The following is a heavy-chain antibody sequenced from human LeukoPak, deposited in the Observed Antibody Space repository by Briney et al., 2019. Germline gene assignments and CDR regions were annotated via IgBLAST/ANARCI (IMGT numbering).Heavy chain of an antibody. J-gene: IGHJ5*02. CDR3: ARGARQWLAPGTYWFDP. D-gene: IGHD6-19*01. CDR2: MNPNSGNT. Sequence: ASVKVSCKASGYTFTSYDINWVRQATGQGLEWMGWMNPNSGNTGYAQKFQGRVTMTRNTSISTAYMELSSLRSEDTAVYYCARGARQWLAPGTYWFDPWGQGTLVTVSS. CDR1: GYTFTSYD. V-gene: IGHV1-8*01.